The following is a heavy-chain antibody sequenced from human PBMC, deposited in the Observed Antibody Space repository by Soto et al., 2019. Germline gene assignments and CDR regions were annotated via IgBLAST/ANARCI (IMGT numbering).Heavy chain of an antibody. CDR2: ISSSSSYI. V-gene: IGHV3-21*01. Sequence: EVQLVESGGGLVKPGGSLRLSCAASGFTFSSYSMNWVRQAPGKGLEWVSSISSSSSYIYYADSVKGRFTISRDNAKNSLYLQMNSLRAEDTAVYYCARVQIQLWPGVNGMDVWGQGTTVTVSS. D-gene: IGHD5-18*01. J-gene: IGHJ6*02. CDR3: ARVQIQLWPGVNGMDV. CDR1: GFTFSSYS.